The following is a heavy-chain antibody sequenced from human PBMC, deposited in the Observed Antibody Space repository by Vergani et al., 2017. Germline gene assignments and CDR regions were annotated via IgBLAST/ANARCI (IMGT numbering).Heavy chain of an antibody. V-gene: IGHV3-48*03. CDR2: ISSSGSTI. D-gene: IGHD4-17*01. Sequence: EVQLVESGGGLVQPGGSLRLSCAASGFTLSSHEMNWVRQAPGKGLEWVSYISSSGSTISYADYVKGRLTISRDNAKNSLSLKMNRLRAEDTAVYYCSRPMTTVTLYYYYYMDVGGKGTTVTVSS. CDR1: GFTLSSHE. CDR3: SRPMTTVTLYYYYYMDV. J-gene: IGHJ6*03.